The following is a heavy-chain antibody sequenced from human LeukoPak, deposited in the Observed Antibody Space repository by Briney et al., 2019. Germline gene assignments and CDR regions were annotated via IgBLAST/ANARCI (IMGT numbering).Heavy chain of an antibody. J-gene: IGHJ5*02. CDR3: AKDLYDNDWYNYFDP. CDR1: GFTSSSYS. D-gene: IGHD5-24*01. CDR2: ISSSSSYI. Sequence: GGSLRLSCAASGFTSSSYSMNWVRQAPGKGLEWVSSISSSSSYIYYADSVKGRFTISRDNAKNSLYLEMNSLRTEDTAVYHCAKDLYDNDWYNYFDPWGQGALVTVSS. V-gene: IGHV3-21*01.